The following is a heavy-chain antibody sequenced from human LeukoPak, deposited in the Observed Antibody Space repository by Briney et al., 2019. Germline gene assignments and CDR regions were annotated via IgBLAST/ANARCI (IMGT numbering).Heavy chain of an antibody. CDR1: GGSISSGGYY. CDR3: AREKDYYDSSGYYSNWFDP. Sequence: PSETLSLTCTVSGGSISSGGYYWSWIRQHPGKGLEWIGYIYYSGSTNYNPSLKSRVTMSVDTSKNQFSLKLSSVTAADTAVYYCAREKDYYDSSGYYSNWFDPWGQGTLVTVSS. CDR2: IYYSGST. J-gene: IGHJ5*02. D-gene: IGHD3-22*01. V-gene: IGHV4-61*08.